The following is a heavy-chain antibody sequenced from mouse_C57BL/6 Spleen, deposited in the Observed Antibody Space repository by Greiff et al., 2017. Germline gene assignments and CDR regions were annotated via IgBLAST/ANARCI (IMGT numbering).Heavy chain of an antibody. CDR2: ISDGGSYT. Sequence: EVKLVESGGGLVKPGGSLKLSCAASGFTFSSYAMSWVRQTPEKRLEWVATISDGGSYTNYTDNVKGRFTFSRDNAKNNLYLQMSHLTSEDTAMYYCARDYYGSFYYFDYWGQGTTLTVSA. CDR3: ARDYYGSFYYFDY. J-gene: IGHJ2*01. D-gene: IGHD1-1*01. CDR1: GFTFSSYA. V-gene: IGHV5-4*01.